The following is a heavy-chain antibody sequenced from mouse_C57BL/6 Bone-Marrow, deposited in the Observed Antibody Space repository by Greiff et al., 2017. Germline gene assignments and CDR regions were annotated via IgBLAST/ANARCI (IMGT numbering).Heavy chain of an antibody. Sequence: VQLLESGPGLVAPSQSLSITCTASGFSLTSYGVDWVRQPPGKGLEWLGVIWGGGSTNYNSALMSSTSISKDNSKCQVFLKMNSLQTDDPAMDYCAKEGASAGFAYWGQGTLVTVSA. J-gene: IGHJ3*01. CDR3: AKEGASAGFAY. CDR2: IWGGGST. CDR1: GFSLTSYG. V-gene: IGHV2-9*01. D-gene: IGHD6-1*01.